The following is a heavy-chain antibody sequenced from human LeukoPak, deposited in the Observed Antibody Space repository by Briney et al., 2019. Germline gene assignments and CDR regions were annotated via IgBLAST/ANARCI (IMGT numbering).Heavy chain of an antibody. J-gene: IGHJ4*02. V-gene: IGHV4-59*01. CDR2: TYYSGST. D-gene: IGHD5-18*01. Sequence: PSETLSLTSTVSGGSISSYYWSWIRPPPGKGLEWIGYTYYSGSTTHNPSLQSRVTISVDTSRNQFSLKLTSVTAADTAVYYCARAGGGYSFDYWGQGTLVTVSS. CDR3: ARAGGGYSFDY. CDR1: GGSISSYY.